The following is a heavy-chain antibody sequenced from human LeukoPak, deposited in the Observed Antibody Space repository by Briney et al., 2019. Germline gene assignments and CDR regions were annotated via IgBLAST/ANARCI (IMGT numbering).Heavy chain of an antibody. CDR1: GGTFSSYA. CDR3: ARAEPPRKGGSGYPPHFDY. D-gene: IGHD3-3*01. J-gene: IGHJ4*02. V-gene: IGHV1-69*13. Sequence: ASVKVSCKASGGTFSSYAISWVRQAPGQGLEWMGGIISIFGTANYAQKFQGRVTITADESTSTAYMELSSLRSEDTAVYYCARAEPPRKGGSGYPPHFDYWGQGTLVTVSS. CDR2: IISIFGTA.